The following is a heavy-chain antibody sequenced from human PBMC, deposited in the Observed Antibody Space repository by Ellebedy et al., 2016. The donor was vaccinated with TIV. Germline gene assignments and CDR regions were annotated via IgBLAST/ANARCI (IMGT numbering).Heavy chain of an antibody. D-gene: IGHD4-23*01. CDR1: GGTFSSYA. Sequence: AASVKVSCKASGGTFSSYAISWVRQAPGQGLEWMGWISAYNGNTNYAQKLQGRVTMTTDTSTSTAYMELRSLRSDDTAMYYCARDRRYGGNSGIWDYWGQGTLVTVSS. CDR3: ARDRRYGGNSGIWDY. J-gene: IGHJ4*02. V-gene: IGHV1-18*01. CDR2: ISAYNGNT.